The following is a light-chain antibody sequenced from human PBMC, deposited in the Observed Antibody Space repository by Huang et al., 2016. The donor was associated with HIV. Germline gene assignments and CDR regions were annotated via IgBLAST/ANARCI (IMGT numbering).Light chain of an antibody. Sequence: DIQMPQSPSPLSASVGDTVTITCRASQGIANYLAWYQQKPGKVPKLLISGASTLQSGVPSRLSGVGSGTYFTLTISSLQPEDVATYYCQKYNSASFTFGPGTKVDIK. CDR2: GAS. CDR3: QKYNSASFT. CDR1: QGIANY. J-gene: IGKJ3*01. V-gene: IGKV1-27*01.